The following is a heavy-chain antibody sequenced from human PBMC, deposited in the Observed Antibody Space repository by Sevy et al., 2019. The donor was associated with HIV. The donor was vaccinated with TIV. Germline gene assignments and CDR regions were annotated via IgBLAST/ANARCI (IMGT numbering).Heavy chain of an antibody. CDR1: GFTFSSYG. CDR2: IWYDGSNK. V-gene: IGHV3-33*01. D-gene: IGHD3-3*01. CDR3: AREMKSGDFWSGYGGY. J-gene: IGHJ4*02. Sequence: GGSLRLSCAASGFTFSSYGMHWVRQAPGKGLEWVAVIWYDGSNKYYADSVKGRFTISRDNSKNTLYLQMNSLRAEDTAVYYCAREMKSGDFWSGYGGYWGQGTLVTVSS.